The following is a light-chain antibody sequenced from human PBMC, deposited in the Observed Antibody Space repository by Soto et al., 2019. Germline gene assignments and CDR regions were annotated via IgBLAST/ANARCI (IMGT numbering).Light chain of an antibody. V-gene: IGKV3-15*01. CDR2: GAS. J-gene: IGKJ5*01. CDR3: QQYNNWPPIT. CDR1: QSVSSN. Sequence: EIVMTQSPATLSVSPGERATLSCRASQSVSSNLAWSQQKPRQAPSLLIYGASPRATGIPARFSGSGSGTEFTLTISSLQSEDFAVYYCQQYNNWPPITFGQGTRLEIK.